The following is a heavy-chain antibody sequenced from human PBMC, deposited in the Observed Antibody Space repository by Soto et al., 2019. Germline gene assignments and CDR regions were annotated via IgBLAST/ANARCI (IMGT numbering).Heavy chain of an antibody. J-gene: IGHJ4*02. D-gene: IGHD1-26*01. Sequence: GGSLSLSCAASGFTFSSYAMRWGRQAPGKGLEWGSAISCSGGSTYYADSVKGRFTISRDKSKNTLYLQMNSMRAEDTAVYYCAEVDGSSGSYSSNYYFDYWGQGTLVTVSS. CDR1: GFTFSSYA. V-gene: IGHV3-23*01. CDR2: ISCSGGST. CDR3: AEVDGSSGSYSSNYYFDY.